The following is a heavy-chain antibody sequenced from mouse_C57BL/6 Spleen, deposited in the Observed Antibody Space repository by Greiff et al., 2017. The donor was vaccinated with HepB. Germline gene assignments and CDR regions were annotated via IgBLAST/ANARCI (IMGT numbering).Heavy chain of an antibody. CDR1: GYTFTDYE. Sequence: QVHVKQSGAELVRPGASVTLSCKASGYTFTDYEMHWVKQTPVHGLEWIGAIDPETGGTAYNQKFKGKAILTADKSSSTAYMELRSLTSEDSAVYYCTRWGRSEVYFDYWGQGTTLTVSS. CDR3: TRWGRSEVYFDY. V-gene: IGHV1-15*01. J-gene: IGHJ2*01. CDR2: IDPETGGT.